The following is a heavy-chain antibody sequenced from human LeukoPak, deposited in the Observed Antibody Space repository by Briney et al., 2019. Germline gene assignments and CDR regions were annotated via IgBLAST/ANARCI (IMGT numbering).Heavy chain of an antibody. V-gene: IGHV4-39*01. CDR3: ARHSLSEGSGWLYYFDY. Sequence: SETLSLTCTVSGGSINNNIYYWGWIRQAPGKGLEWIGSIYYTGSAYYNPSLKSRLTISVDTSKNQFSLKLSSVTAADTAVYYCARHSLSEGSGWLYYFDYWSQGTLVTVSS. CDR1: GGSINNNIYY. J-gene: IGHJ4*02. CDR2: IYYTGSA. D-gene: IGHD6-19*01.